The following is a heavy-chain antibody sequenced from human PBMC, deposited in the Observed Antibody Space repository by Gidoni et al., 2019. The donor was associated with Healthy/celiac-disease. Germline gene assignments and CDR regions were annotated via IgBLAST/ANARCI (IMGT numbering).Heavy chain of an antibody. V-gene: IGHV4-34*01. CDR2: INHSGRT. D-gene: IGHD2-2*01. Sequence: QVQLQQWGAGQLKPSAPLFLTCADYRGYFSGYYWSGIRQPPGKGLEWIGEINHSGRTNYNPSLKSRVTMSVYTSKNQFSLKLSSVTAADTAVYYCARGLGSTPVGGYWGQGTLVTVSS. CDR1: RGYFSGYY. CDR3: ARGLGSTPVGGY. J-gene: IGHJ4*02.